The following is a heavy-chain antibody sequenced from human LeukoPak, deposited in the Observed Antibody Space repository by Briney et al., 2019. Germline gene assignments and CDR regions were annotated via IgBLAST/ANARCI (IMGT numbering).Heavy chain of an antibody. D-gene: IGHD6-13*01. CDR2: IKNDGAVK. Sequence: ETLSLTCTVSGGSISSYYWSWIRQPPGKGLEWVANIKNDGAVKNYVDSVKGRFTISRDNAKNSLYLQMNSLRAEDTAVYYCAKDSYSKGDFWGQGLLVTVSS. V-gene: IGHV3-7*01. CDR3: AKDSYSKGDF. J-gene: IGHJ4*02. CDR1: GGSISSYY.